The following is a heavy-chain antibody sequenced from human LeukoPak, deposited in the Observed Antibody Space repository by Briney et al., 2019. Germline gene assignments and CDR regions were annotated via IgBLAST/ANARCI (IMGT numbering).Heavy chain of an antibody. J-gene: IGHJ4*02. Sequence: ASVKVSCKASGYTFTGYYMHWVRQAPGQGLEWMGGINPNSGGTNYAQKFQGRVTMTRDTSISTAYMEMSRLRSDDTAVYYCARDWSYYDSSGYYYRWGQGTLVTVSS. CDR1: GYTFTGYY. CDR3: ARDWSYYDSSGYYYR. CDR2: INPNSGGT. V-gene: IGHV1-2*02. D-gene: IGHD3-22*01.